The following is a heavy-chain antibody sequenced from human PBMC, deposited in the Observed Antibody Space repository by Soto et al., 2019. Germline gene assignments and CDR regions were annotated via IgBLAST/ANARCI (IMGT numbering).Heavy chain of an antibody. CDR3: ARDYSVSGSYAPWFDP. Sequence: DVQLVESGGGLVQPGGSLRLSCAASGVTVTLNYMSWVRQAPGKGLEWVSIIYVSGSTYYADSVKGRFTISRDSSKNTLYLQMNSLXVEDTAVYYCARDYSVSGSYAPWFDPRGQGTLVIVSS. CDR1: GVTVTLNY. V-gene: IGHV3-66*01. CDR2: IYVSGST. J-gene: IGHJ5*02. D-gene: IGHD3-16*01.